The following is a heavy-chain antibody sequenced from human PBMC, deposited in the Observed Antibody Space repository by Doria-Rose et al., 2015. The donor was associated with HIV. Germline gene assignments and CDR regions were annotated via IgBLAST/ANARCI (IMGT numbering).Heavy chain of an antibody. J-gene: IGHJ6*03. D-gene: IGHD3-10*01. CDR3: ARFRPSRGIYYSLDV. Sequence: PGKGLEWIGYIYSSGSTHYNSSLKGRVTISIDTSKNQFSLKLSSVTAADTAVYYCARFRPSRGIYYSLDVWGKGTTVTVSS. CDR2: IYSSGST. V-gene: IGHV4-4*09.